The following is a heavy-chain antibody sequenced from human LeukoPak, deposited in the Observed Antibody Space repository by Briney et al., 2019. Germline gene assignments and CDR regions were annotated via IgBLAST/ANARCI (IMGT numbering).Heavy chain of an antibody. V-gene: IGHV1-69*05. D-gene: IGHD2-2*01. CDR2: IIPIFGTA. J-gene: IGHJ3*02. CDR1: GGTFSSYA. CDR3: ARAGYCSSNSCHHDAFDI. Sequence: SVKVSCKASGGTFSSYAISWVRQAPGQGLEWMGGIIPIFGTANYAQKFQGRVTITTDESTSTAYMELSSLRSEDTAVYYCARAGYCSSNSCHHDAFDIWGQGTMVTVSS.